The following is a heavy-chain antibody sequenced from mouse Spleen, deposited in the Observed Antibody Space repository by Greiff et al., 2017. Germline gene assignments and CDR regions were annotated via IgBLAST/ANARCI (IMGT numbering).Heavy chain of an antibody. CDR1: GFNIKDYY. CDR3: ASPSPFYASSYGFYAMDY. V-gene: IGHV14-2*01. CDR2: IDPEDGET. D-gene: IGHD1-1*01. J-gene: IGHJ4*01. Sequence: EVQLQQSGAELVKPGASVKLSCTASGFNIKDYYMHWVKQRTEQGLEWIGRIDPEDGETKYAPKFQGKATITADTSSNTAYLQLSSLTSEDTAVYYCASPSPFYASSYGFYAMDYWGQGTSVTVSS.